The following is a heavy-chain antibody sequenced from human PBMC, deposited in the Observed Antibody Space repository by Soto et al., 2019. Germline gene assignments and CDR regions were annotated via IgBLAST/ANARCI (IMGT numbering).Heavy chain of an antibody. D-gene: IGHD2-21*02. V-gene: IGHV1-2*02. CDR1: GYTFTGYY. CDR2: INPNSGGT. CDR3: ARDRYRRGVTAIPFY. Sequence: ASVKVSCKASGYTFTGYYMHWVRQAPGQGLEWMGWINPNSGGTNYAQKFQGRVTMTRDTSISTAYMELSRLRSDDTAVYYCARDRYRRGVTAIPFYWGQGTLVTVSA. J-gene: IGHJ4*02.